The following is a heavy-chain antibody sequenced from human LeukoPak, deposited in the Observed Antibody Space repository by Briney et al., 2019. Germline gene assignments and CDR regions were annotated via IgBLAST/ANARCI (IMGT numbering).Heavy chain of an antibody. V-gene: IGHV1-18*01. CDR1: GYTFTSYG. CDR2: ISAYNGNT. Sequence: ASVKVSCKASGYTFTSYGISWVRQAPGQGLEWMGWISAYNGNTNYAQKLQGRVTMTTDTSTSTAYMELRSLRSDDTGVYYCARVLSSSSWYSKYGWFDPWGQGTLVTVSS. D-gene: IGHD6-13*01. CDR3: ARVLSSSSWYSKYGWFDP. J-gene: IGHJ5*02.